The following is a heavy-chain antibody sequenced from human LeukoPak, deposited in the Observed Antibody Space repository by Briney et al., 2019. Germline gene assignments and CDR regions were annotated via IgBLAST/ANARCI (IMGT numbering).Heavy chain of an antibody. Sequence: ASVKVPCKVSGYTLTELSMHWVRQAPGKGLEWMGGFDPEDGETIYAQKFQGRVTMTEDTSTDTAYMELSSLRSEDTAVYYCARPSTKRITIFGVVSYYFDYWGQGTLVTVSS. CDR1: GYTLTELS. J-gene: IGHJ4*02. CDR2: FDPEDGET. D-gene: IGHD3-3*01. CDR3: ARPSTKRITIFGVVSYYFDY. V-gene: IGHV1-24*01.